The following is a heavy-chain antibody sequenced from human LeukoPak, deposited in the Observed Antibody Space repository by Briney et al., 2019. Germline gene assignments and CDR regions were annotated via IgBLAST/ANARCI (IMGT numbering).Heavy chain of an antibody. CDR2: IYYSGST. Sequence: SETLSLTCTVSGGSISSSSYYWGWIRQPPGKGLEWIGSIYYSGSTYYNPSLKSRVTISVDTSKNQFSLKLSSVTAADTAVYYCARGSLNGGYPYWGQGTLVTVSS. CDR1: GGSISSSSYY. J-gene: IGHJ4*02. D-gene: IGHD3-22*01. CDR3: ARGSLNGGYPY. V-gene: IGHV4-39*01.